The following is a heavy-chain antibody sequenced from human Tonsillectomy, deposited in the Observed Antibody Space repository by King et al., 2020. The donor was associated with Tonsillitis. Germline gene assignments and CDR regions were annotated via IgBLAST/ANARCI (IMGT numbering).Heavy chain of an antibody. V-gene: IGHV1-69*01. CDR2: IIPIFGTA. CDR3: AREWGYCRGGSCPNWFDP. D-gene: IGHD2-15*01. Sequence: VQLVQSGAEVKKPGSSVKVSCKASGGTFSSYAISWVRQAPGQGLEWMGGIIPIFGTANYAQKFQGRVTITADESTSTAYMELSSLRSEDTAVYYCAREWGYCRGGSCPNWFDPWGQGTLVTVSS. J-gene: IGHJ5*02. CDR1: GGTFSSYA.